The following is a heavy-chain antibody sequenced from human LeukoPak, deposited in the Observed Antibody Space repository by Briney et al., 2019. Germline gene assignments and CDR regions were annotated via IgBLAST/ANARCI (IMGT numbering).Heavy chain of an antibody. CDR1: GFTFSSYA. V-gene: IGHV3-23*01. CDR3: AKHLFRTGPFGL. J-gene: IGHJ1*01. CDR2: MSGSGGRT. D-gene: IGHD3-16*01. Sequence: PGGSLRLSCGASGFTFSSYAMSWVRQAPGKGLEWVLAMSGSGGRTDYADSVKGRFTISRDNSKNPLYLQMNSLRAEDTAVYYCAKHLFRTGPFGLWGQGTLGTGS.